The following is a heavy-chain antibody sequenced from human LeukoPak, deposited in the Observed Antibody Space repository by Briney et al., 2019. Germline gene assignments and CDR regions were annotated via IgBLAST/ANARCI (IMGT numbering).Heavy chain of an antibody. V-gene: IGHV5-51*01. D-gene: IGHD2-15*01. CDR2: IYPGDSDT. J-gene: IGHJ3*02. Sequence: GESLKISCKGSGYSFTSYWIGWVRQMPGKGLEWMGIIYPGDSDTRYSPFFQGQVTISADKSISTAYLQWSSLKASDTAMYYCARCLLPQSGAFDIWGQGTMVTVSS. CDR3: ARCLLPQSGAFDI. CDR1: GYSFTSYW.